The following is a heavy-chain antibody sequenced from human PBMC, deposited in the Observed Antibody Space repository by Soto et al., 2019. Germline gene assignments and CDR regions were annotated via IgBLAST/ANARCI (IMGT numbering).Heavy chain of an antibody. CDR3: VCDSSGYYPNY. CDR1: CGSFIGYY. J-gene: IGHJ4*02. D-gene: IGHD3-22*01. V-gene: IGHV4-34*01. Sequence: PXXTLSLTCAVYCGSFIGYYWSWIRQPPGKGLEWIGXIDHTXSTNYNKSLMXXVTISADXXKNQFSLKMSSVTAADTAVYYCVCDSSGYYPNYWGQGTLVTVS. CDR2: IDHTXST.